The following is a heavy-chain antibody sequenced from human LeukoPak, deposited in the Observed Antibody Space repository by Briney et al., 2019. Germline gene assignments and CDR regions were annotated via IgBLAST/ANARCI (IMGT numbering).Heavy chain of an antibody. Sequence: ETLSLTCTVSGGSISSGTSGWGWYWGWIRQPPGKGLEWIGSIYYSGSTYYNPSLKGRVTISVDTSKNQFSLKLSSVTAADTAVYYCAQTRYYYDSSGSPGAWLAFDIWGQGTMVTVSS. CDR3: AQTRYYYDSSGSPGAWLAFDI. CDR1: GGSISSGTSGWGWY. CDR2: IYYSGST. D-gene: IGHD3-22*01. J-gene: IGHJ3*02. V-gene: IGHV4-39*07.